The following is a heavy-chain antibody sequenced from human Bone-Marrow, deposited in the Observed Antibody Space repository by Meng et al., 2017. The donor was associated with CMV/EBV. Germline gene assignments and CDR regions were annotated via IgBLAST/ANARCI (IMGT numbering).Heavy chain of an antibody. V-gene: IGHV3-11*06. CDR2: ISSSSSYI. CDR1: GFTFSDYY. CDR3: ARSHSKGCSSTSCYYYYYYGMDV. Sequence: GGSLRLSCAASGFTFSDYYMSWIRQAPGKGLEWVSSISSSSSYIYYADSVKGRFTISRDNAKNSLYLQMNSLRAEDTAVYYCARSHSKGCSSTSCYYYYYYGMDVWGQGTTVTVSS. J-gene: IGHJ6*02. D-gene: IGHD2-2*01.